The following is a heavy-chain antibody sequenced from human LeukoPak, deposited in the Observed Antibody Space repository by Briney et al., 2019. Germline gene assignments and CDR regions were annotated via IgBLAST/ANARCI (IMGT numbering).Heavy chain of an antibody. D-gene: IGHD4/OR15-4a*01. Sequence: GRSLRLSCVASGFIFSSYGMHWVRQAPGKGLEWAAVVWYDGSNKQYADSVKGRFTISRDNSKNTLYLQMNSLRAEDTAVYYCARATQGAWGMDVWGQGTTGTVSS. CDR2: VWYDGSNK. CDR1: GFIFSSYG. CDR3: ARATQGAWGMDV. J-gene: IGHJ6*02. V-gene: IGHV3-33*01.